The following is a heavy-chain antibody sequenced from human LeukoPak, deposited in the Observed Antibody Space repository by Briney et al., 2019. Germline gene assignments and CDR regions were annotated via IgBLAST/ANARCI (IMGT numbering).Heavy chain of an antibody. CDR2: ISSSSTYI. Sequence: PGGSLRLSCAASGFSFSRYKMTWVRQAPGKGLEWVSSISSSSTYIFYADSVKGRLTISRDNSKNTLYLQMNSLRAEDTAVYYCARGAPDSSSGWTGSFDYWGQGTLVTVSS. J-gene: IGHJ4*02. CDR1: GFSFSRYK. CDR3: ARGAPDSSSGWTGSFDY. D-gene: IGHD6-19*01. V-gene: IGHV3-21*01.